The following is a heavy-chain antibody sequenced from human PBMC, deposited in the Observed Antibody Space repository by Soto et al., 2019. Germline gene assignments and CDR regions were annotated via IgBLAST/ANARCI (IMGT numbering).Heavy chain of an antibody. V-gene: IGHV1-69*02. D-gene: IGHD6-13*01. J-gene: IGHJ4*02. CDR3: ASLTPISSSWFDY. CDR1: GGTFSSYT. Sequence: QVQLVQSGAKVKKPGSSVKVSCKASGGTFSSYTISWVRQAPGQGLEWMGRIIPILGIANYAQKFQGRVTITADKSTSTAYMELSSLRSEDTAVYYCASLTPISSSWFDYWGQGTLVTVSS. CDR2: IIPILGIA.